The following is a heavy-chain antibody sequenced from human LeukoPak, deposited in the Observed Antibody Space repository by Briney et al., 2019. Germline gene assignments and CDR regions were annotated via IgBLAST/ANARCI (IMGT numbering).Heavy chain of an antibody. Sequence: GESLKISCKGSGRSFTSYWIGWVRQMPGKGLEWMGIIYPGNSDTRYSPSFQGQVTISVDKSISTAYLHWSGLKASDTAIYYCASPGQWELRHWGQGTLVTVSS. V-gene: IGHV5-51*01. D-gene: IGHD1-26*01. J-gene: IGHJ1*01. CDR2: IYPGNSDT. CDR3: ASPGQWELRH. CDR1: GRSFTSYW.